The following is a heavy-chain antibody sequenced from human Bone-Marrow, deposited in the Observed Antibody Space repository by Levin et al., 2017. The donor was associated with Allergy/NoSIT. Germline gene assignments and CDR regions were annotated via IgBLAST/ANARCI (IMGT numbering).Heavy chain of an antibody. Sequence: PGGSLRLSCAASGFTFSSYAMHWVRQAPGKGLEWVAVISYDGSNKYYSDSVKGRFTISRDNSKNTLYLQMNSLRAVDTAVYYCAGGGDCSGGSCYYFDYWGQGTLVTVSS. D-gene: IGHD2-15*01. V-gene: IGHV3-30-3*01. CDR2: ISYDGSNK. J-gene: IGHJ4*02. CDR3: AGGGDCSGGSCYYFDY. CDR1: GFTFSSYA.